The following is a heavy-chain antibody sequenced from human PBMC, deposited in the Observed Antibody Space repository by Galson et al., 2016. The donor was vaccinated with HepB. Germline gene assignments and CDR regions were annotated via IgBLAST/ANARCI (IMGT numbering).Heavy chain of an antibody. V-gene: IGHV3-30*18. J-gene: IGHJ4*02. D-gene: IGHD2-2*01. CDR2: ISYDGSNK. CDR1: GFTFSRYG. CDR3: AKDGRIYCSSASCHDHFHY. Sequence: SLRLSCAVSGFTFSRYGMCWVRQAPAKGLEWVALISYDGSNKKYADSVKGRFTISRDNSKKTLYLQMNSLRAEDTAVYYCAKDGRIYCSSASCHDHFHYWGQGTLVTVSS.